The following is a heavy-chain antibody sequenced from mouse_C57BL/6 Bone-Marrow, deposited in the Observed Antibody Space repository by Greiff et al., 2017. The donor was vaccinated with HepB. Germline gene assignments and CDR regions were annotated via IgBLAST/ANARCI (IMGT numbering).Heavy chain of an antibody. CDR1: GYSITSGYY. CDR2: ISYDGSN. J-gene: IGHJ2*01. Sequence: EVQLQESGPGLVKPSQSLSLTCSVTGYSITSGYYWNWIRQFPGNKLEWMGYISYDGSNNYNPSLKNRISITRDTSKNQFFLKLNSVTTEDTATYYCARSNDYRGYYFDYWGQGTTLTVSS. V-gene: IGHV3-6*01. CDR3: ARSNDYRGYYFDY. D-gene: IGHD2-4*01.